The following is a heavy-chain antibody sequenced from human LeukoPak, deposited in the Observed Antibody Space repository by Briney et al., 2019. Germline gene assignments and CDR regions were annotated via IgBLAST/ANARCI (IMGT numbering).Heavy chain of an antibody. Sequence: SETLSLTCTVSGGSISSYYWSWIRQPPGKGLEWIGYIYYSGSTNYNPSLKSRVTISVDTSKNQFSLKLSSVTAADTAVYYCARDRSYMDVWGKGTTVTVSS. J-gene: IGHJ6*03. V-gene: IGHV4-59*01. CDR1: GGSISSYY. CDR3: ARDRSYMDV. CDR2: IYYSGST.